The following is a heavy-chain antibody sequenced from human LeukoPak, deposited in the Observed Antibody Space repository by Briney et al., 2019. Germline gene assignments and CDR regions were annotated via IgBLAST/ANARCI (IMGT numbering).Heavy chain of an antibody. J-gene: IGHJ4*02. CDR1: GYSISTGYY. V-gene: IGHV4-38-2*02. CDR2: FYHGGST. Sequence: SETLSLTCTVSGYSISTGYYWDWIRQPPGKGLEWIGTFYHGGSTYYNPSLKSRVTISVDTSKNQFSLKLSSVTAADTAVYYCARCFFGSYDFWSGYPSHFDYWGQGTLVTVSS. CDR3: ARCFFGSYDFWSGYPSHFDY. D-gene: IGHD3-3*01.